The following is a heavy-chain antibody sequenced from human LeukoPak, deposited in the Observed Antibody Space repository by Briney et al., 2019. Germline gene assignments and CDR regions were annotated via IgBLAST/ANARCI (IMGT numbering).Heavy chain of an antibody. V-gene: IGHV3-30-3*01. CDR1: GFTFSSYA. CDR2: ISYDGSSK. CDR3: ARDLWGYDYGDYVAGLVY. J-gene: IGHJ4*02. Sequence: GGSLRLSCAASGFTFSSYAMHWVRQAPGKGLEWVAVISYDGSSKYYADSVKGRFTISRDNSKNTLYLQMNSLRAEDTAVYYCARDLWGYDYGDYVAGLVYWGQGTLVTVSS. D-gene: IGHD4-17*01.